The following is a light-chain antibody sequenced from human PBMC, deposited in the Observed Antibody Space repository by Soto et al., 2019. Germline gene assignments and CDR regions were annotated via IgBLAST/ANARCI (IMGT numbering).Light chain of an antibody. CDR2: TVS. J-gene: IGKJ4*01. CDR3: MQRIEFPLT. V-gene: IGKV2-40*01. CDR1: QSLLDSDDGNTY. Sequence: DIVMTPTPLSLPVTPGEPASISCRSSQSLLDSDDGNTYLDWYLQKPGQSPQLLIYTVSYRASGVPDRFSGTGSGTDFTLKISRVEAEDVGVYYCMQRIEFPLTFGGGTKVEIQ.